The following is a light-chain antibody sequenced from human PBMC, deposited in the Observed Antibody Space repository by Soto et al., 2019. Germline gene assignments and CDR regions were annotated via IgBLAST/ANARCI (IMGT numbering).Light chain of an antibody. V-gene: IGKV3-20*01. CDR2: VAS. CDR3: QQYGSIPWT. J-gene: IGKJ1*01. CDR1: QSVNRRL. Sequence: EIVLTQSPGTLSLSPGERATLSCRASQSVNRRLLAWYQQRPGQAPRLLISVASNRATGIPDRFSGSGSGTDFTLTIIRLEPEDFAVYYCQQYGSIPWTFGQGTKVEIQ.